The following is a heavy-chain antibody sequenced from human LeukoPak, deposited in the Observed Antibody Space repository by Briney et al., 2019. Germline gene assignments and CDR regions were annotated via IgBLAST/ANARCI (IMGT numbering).Heavy chain of an antibody. J-gene: IGHJ4*02. CDR2: IIPIFGTA. Sequence: SVKVSCKASGGTFSSYAISWVRQAPGQGLEWMGGIIPIFGTANYAQKFQGRVTLARDTSTSTVYMELSSLRSGDTAVYYCARGPRWGQQLVQGYFDYWGQGTLVTVSS. D-gene: IGHD6-13*01. V-gene: IGHV1-69*05. CDR3: ARGPRWGQQLVQGYFDY. CDR1: GGTFSSYA.